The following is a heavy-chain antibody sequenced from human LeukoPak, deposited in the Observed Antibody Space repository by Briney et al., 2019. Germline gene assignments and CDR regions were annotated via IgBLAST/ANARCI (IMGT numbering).Heavy chain of an antibody. CDR2: ISGSGGST. CDR1: GFTFSSYA. D-gene: IGHD6-19*01. CDR3: AKGPSYSSGLADY. V-gene: IGHV3-23*01. Sequence: GGSLRLSCAASGFTFSSYAMSWVRQAPGKGLEWVSAISGSGGSTYYADSVKGRFTISRDNSKNTLYLQMNSLRAEGTAVYYCAKGPSYSSGLADYWGQGTLVTVSS. J-gene: IGHJ4*02.